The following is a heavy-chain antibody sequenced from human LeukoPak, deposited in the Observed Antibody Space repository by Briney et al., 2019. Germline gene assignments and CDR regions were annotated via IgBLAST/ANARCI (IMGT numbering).Heavy chain of an antibody. Sequence: GESLKISCKGSGYSFSSYYIGWVRQMPGKGLEWMGIIYPGDSDTRYSSSFQGQVTISADKSISTAYLQWSSLKASDTAIYYCARPRRGYSGAFDMWGQGTMVTVSS. V-gene: IGHV5-51*01. CDR2: IYPGDSDT. D-gene: IGHD2-15*01. CDR3: ARPRRGYSGAFDM. CDR1: GYSFSSYY. J-gene: IGHJ3*02.